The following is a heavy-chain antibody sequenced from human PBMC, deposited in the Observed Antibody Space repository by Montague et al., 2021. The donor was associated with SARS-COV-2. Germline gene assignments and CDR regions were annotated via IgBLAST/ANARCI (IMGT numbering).Heavy chain of an antibody. J-gene: IGHJ4*02. CDR1: GFTFTSYA. Sequence: FLRLSCAVSGFTFTSYAMSWVRQAPGKGLEWVSGIADSDSSTHYADSVKGRFTISRDNSKNMVYLQMNSLRAEDTAVYYCARGVITPDYWGQGTLVTVSS. CDR2: IADSDSST. D-gene: IGHD2-21*01. CDR3: ARGVITPDY. V-gene: IGHV3-23*01.